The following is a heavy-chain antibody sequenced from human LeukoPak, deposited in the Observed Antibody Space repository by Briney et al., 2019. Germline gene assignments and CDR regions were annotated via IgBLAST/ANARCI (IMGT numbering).Heavy chain of an antibody. J-gene: IGHJ4*02. CDR2: ISAYNGNT. CDR1: GYTFTSYG. V-gene: IGHV1-18*01. Sequence: GASVKVSCKASGYTFTSYGISWVRQAPGQGLEWMGWISAYNGNTNYAQKLQGRATMTTDTSTSTAYMELRSLRSDDTAVYYCARETDSYDFWSGYYSEGYFDYWGQGTLVTVSS. CDR3: ARETDSYDFWSGYYSEGYFDY. D-gene: IGHD3-3*01.